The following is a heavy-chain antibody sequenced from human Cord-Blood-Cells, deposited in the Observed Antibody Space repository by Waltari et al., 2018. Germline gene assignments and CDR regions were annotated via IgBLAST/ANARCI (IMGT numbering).Heavy chain of an antibody. CDR3: ARDGGNSDY. Sequence: EVQLVESGGGLVKRGGSLRLSCAASGFTVIRYSLNWVRHAPGKGLEWVSSISSSSSYIYYADSVKGRFTISRDNAKNSLYLQMNSLRAEDTAVYYCARDGGNSDYWGQGTLVTVSS. D-gene: IGHD2-21*02. V-gene: IGHV3-21*01. J-gene: IGHJ4*02. CDR1: GFTVIRYS. CDR2: ISSSSSYI.